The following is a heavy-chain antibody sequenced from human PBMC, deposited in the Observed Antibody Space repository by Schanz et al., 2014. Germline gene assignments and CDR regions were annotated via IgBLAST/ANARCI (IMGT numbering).Heavy chain of an antibody. CDR1: GGSISSGGYS. J-gene: IGHJ5*02. CDR3: ALREKPYGPYAS. CDR2: IYYSGNT. D-gene: IGHD2-2*01. V-gene: IGHV4-30-2*06. Sequence: LQLQESGSGLMKPSQTLSLTCAVSGGSISSGGYSWNWIRQSPGKGLEWIGYIYYSGNTFYNPSLKSQVAVSVDRPKNKFCLRLDSVTAADTAVYYCALREKPYGPYASWGQGALVTVSS.